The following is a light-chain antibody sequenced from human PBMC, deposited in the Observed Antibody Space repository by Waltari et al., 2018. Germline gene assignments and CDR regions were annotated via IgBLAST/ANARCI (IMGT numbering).Light chain of an antibody. J-gene: IGKJ1*01. CDR1: PSIGSS. V-gene: IGKV3D-15*01. CDR3: QQYNNWPPGT. CDR2: HAS. Sequence: ETVVTQSPGTLSVSPGERATLSCRTSPSIGSSLAWYQQKPGQSPRLLIYHASTTATGIPARFSGSGSETEFTLTISSLQSEDSAVYYCQQYNNWPPGTFGQGTRVEV.